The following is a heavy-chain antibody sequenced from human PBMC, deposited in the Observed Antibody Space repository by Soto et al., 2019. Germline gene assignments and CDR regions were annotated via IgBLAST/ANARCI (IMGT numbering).Heavy chain of an antibody. V-gene: IGHV6-1*01. J-gene: IGHJ5*02. CDR2: TYYRSKWYN. CDR3: ARIYDYGDSHLTNWFDP. Sequence: SQTLSLTCAISGDSVSSNSAAWNWIRQSPSRGLEWLGRTYYRSKWYNDYAVSVKSRITINPDTSKNQFSLQLNSVTPEDTAVYYCARIYDYGDSHLTNWFDPWGQGTLVTVSS. D-gene: IGHD4-17*01. CDR1: GDSVSSNSAA.